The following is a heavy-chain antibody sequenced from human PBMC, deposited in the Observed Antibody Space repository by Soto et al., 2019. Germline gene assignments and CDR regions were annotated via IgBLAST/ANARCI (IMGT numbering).Heavy chain of an antibody. CDR3: AREYGISGTGRVGFDL. CDR2: IYPDNGNT. V-gene: IGHV1-8*01. J-gene: IGHJ4*02. D-gene: IGHD1-20*01. CDR1: GYTFTTYD. Sequence: QVQLVQSGAEVKKSGASVKVSCKASGYTFTTYDINWVRQAPGQGLEWMGNIYPDNGNTDYAQKFQGRVTKTRNTSINTACMEMKSLTSEDTGVYYCAREYGISGTGRVGFDLWGQGTLVTVSS.